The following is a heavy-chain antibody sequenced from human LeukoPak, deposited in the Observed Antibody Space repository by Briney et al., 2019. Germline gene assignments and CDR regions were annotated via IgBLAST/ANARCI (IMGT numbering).Heavy chain of an antibody. CDR2: IIPILGIA. V-gene: IGHV1-69*04. CDR3: ARDWGTVTTYDY. CDR1: GGTFSSYA. Sequence: SVKVSCKASGGTFSSYAISWVRQAPGQGLEWMGRIIPILGIANYAQKFQGRVTMTTDTSTSTAYMELRSLRSDDTAVYYCARDWGTVTTYDYWGQGTLVTVSS. D-gene: IGHD4-17*01. J-gene: IGHJ4*02.